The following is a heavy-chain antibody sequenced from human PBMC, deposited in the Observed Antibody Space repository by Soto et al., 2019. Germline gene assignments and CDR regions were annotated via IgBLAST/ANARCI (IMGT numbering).Heavy chain of an antibody. D-gene: IGHD2-2*01. CDR2: INMDGIII. J-gene: IGHJ4*02. V-gene: IGHV3-48*01. Sequence: GGSLRLSCAASGFTFSRYSMNWVRQAPGKGLEWVSCINMDGIIINYADSVKGRFTISRDNAKNTLYLQMNSLRVDDTAVYYCARGPRGLYHHDYWGQGALVTVSS. CDR3: ARGPRGLYHHDY. CDR1: GFTFSRYS.